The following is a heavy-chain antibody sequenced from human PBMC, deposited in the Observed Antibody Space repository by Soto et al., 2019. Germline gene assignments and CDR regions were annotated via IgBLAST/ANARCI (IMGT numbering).Heavy chain of an antibody. V-gene: IGHV3-74*01. CDR3: AREATYSSGRGMDV. CDR2: INSEGSSR. D-gene: IGHD3-22*01. Sequence: EVQLVESGGGSVQPGGSLRLHRAASGFTFSSHWMYWVRQAPGKGLFWVSRINSEGSSRRYADSVNGRFTVSRDNAKNTLYLQMNSLRAEDTAVYYCAREATYSSGRGMDVWGQGTLVTVSS. J-gene: IGHJ4*02. CDR1: GFTFSSHW.